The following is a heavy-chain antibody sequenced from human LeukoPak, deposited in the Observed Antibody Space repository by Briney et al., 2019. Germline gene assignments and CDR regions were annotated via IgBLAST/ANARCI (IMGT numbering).Heavy chain of an antibody. Sequence: GGSLRLSCAASGFTFSSYAMYWVRQAPGKGLVWVSRINSDARNINYADSVQGRFTISRDNAKNTLYLQMNSLRVEDTAVYYCASGIGVGDSFDIWGQGTMVTVSS. J-gene: IGHJ3*02. D-gene: IGHD3-3*01. CDR1: GFTFSSYA. CDR2: INSDARNI. CDR3: ASGIGVGDSFDI. V-gene: IGHV3-74*01.